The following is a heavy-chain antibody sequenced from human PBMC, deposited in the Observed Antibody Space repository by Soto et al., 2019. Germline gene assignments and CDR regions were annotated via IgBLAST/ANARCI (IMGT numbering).Heavy chain of an antibody. CDR2: ISSSGRTT. J-gene: IGHJ4*02. CDR1: GFTFSAHS. Sequence: EVQLVESGGGLVQPGGSLRLSCAASGFTFSAHSVNWVRQAPGKGLEWVSYISSSGRTTYYADSVKGRFTISRDNAKDSLNLQMNSLRDEDTAVYYCARGIAIFGVDQYYFDQWGQGTLVTVSS. CDR3: ARGIAIFGVDQYYFDQ. D-gene: IGHD3-3*01. V-gene: IGHV3-48*02.